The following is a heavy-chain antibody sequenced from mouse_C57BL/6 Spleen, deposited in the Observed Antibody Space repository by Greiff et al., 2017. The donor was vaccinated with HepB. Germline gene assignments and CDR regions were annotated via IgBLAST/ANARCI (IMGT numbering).Heavy chain of an antibody. CDR3: ADGNYPAWFAY. CDR1: GFTFSSYG. Sequence: EVKLMESGGDLVKPGGSLKLSCAASGFTFSSYGMSWVRQTPDKRLEWVATISSGGSYTYYPDSVKGRFTISRDNAKNTLYLQMSSLKSEDTAMYYCADGNYPAWFAYWGQGTLVTVSA. V-gene: IGHV5-6*01. J-gene: IGHJ3*01. D-gene: IGHD2-1*01. CDR2: ISSGGSYT.